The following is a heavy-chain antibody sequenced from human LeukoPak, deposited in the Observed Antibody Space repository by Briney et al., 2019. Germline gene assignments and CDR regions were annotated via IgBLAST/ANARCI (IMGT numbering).Heavy chain of an antibody. CDR3: ARDCSGGSCQSIYYYYGMDV. D-gene: IGHD2-15*01. V-gene: IGHV3-66*01. Sequence: GGSLRLSCAASGFTVSSNYMSWVRQAPGKGLEWVSVIYSGGSTYYADSVKGRFTISRDNSKNTLYLQMNSLRAEDTAVYYCARDCSGGSCQSIYYYYGMDVWGQGTTVTVSS. CDR1: GFTVSSNY. J-gene: IGHJ6*02. CDR2: IYSGGST.